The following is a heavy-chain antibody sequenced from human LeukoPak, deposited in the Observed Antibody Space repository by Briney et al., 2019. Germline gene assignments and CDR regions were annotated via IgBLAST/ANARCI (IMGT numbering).Heavy chain of an antibody. Sequence: GGSLRLSCAASGFTFSSYSMNWVRQAPGKGLEWVSSISSSSSYIYYADSVKGRFTISRDNAKNSLYLQMNSLRAEDTAVYCCARGRGDGSDAFDIWGQGTMVTVSS. CDR2: ISSSSSYI. CDR1: GFTFSSYS. D-gene: IGHD3-16*01. CDR3: ARGRGDGSDAFDI. V-gene: IGHV3-21*01. J-gene: IGHJ3*02.